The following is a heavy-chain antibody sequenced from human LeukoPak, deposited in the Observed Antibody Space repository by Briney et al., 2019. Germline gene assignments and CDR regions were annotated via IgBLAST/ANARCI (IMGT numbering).Heavy chain of an antibody. CDR2: ISSSSSYI. CDR3: ARDGYYYDSSGYSYYFDY. V-gene: IGHV3-21*01. J-gene: IGHJ4*02. D-gene: IGHD3-22*01. Sequence: GGSLRLSCMASGFTFSSYAMNWVRQAPGKGLEWVSSISSSSSYIYYADSVKGRFTISRDNAKNSLYLQMNSLRAEDTAVYYCARDGYYYDSSGYSYYFDYWGQGTLVTVSS. CDR1: GFTFSSYA.